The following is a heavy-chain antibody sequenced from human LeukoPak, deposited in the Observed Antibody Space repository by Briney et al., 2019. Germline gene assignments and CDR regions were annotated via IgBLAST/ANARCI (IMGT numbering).Heavy chain of an antibody. D-gene: IGHD3-10*01. CDR3: ARGIAMVRGINWFDP. V-gene: IGHV3-64*01. CDR2: ISSNGGST. CDR1: GLTFSSYT. Sequence: GGSLRLSCAASGLTFSSYTMHWVRQAPGKGLEYVSAISSNGGSTYYANSVKGRFTISRDNSKNTLYLQMNSLRSEDTAVYYCARGIAMVRGINWFDPWGQETLVTVSS. J-gene: IGHJ5*02.